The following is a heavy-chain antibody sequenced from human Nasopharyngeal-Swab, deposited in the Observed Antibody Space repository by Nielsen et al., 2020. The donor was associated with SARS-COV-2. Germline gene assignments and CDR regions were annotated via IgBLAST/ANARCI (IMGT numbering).Heavy chain of an antibody. CDR2: ISSSSSTI. Sequence: GESLKISCAASGFTFSSYSMNWVRQAPGKGLEWVSYISSSSSTIYYADSVKGRFTISRDNAKTSLYLQMNSLRDEDTAVYYCAREGLGLYCSSTSCYSEFDYWGQGTLVTVSS. CDR3: AREGLGLYCSSTSCYSEFDY. V-gene: IGHV3-48*02. CDR1: GFTFSSYS. J-gene: IGHJ4*02. D-gene: IGHD2-2*01.